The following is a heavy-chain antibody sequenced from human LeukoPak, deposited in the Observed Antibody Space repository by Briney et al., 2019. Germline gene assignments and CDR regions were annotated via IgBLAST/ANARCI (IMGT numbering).Heavy chain of an antibody. CDR2: IYYSGST. V-gene: IGHV4-30-4*08. CDR1: GGSISCGDYY. CDR3: ARLASYYYGSGSYSPYFDY. J-gene: IGHJ4*02. D-gene: IGHD3-10*01. Sequence: SQTLSLTCTVSGGSISCGDYYWSWIRQHPGKGLEWIGYIYYSGSTYYNPSLKSRVTISVDTSKNQFSLKLSSVTAADTAVYYCARLASYYYGSGSYSPYFDYWGQGTLVTVSS.